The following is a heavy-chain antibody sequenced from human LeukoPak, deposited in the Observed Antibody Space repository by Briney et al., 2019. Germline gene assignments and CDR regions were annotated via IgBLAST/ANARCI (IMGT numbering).Heavy chain of an antibody. J-gene: IGHJ3*02. CDR3: AKSNGYGLVDI. Sequence: SETLSLTCTVSGGSLRSYYWSWIRQPPGKGLEWIGNIFYSGSTYYSPSVKSRVTISLDTSRNQFSLKLNSVTAADTAVYYCAKSNGYGLVDIWGQGTMVTVS. V-gene: IGHV4-59*12. CDR2: IFYSGST. D-gene: IGHD3-10*01. CDR1: GGSLRSYY.